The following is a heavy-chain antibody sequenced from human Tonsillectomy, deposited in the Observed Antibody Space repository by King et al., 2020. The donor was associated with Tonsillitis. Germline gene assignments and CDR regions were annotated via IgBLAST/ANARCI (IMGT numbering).Heavy chain of an antibody. D-gene: IGHD3-9*01. J-gene: IGHJ6*02. CDR3: AGDGNILPGYYRYYYYGMDV. V-gene: IGHV1-18*04. CDR1: GYTFTNYG. Sequence: QLVQSGAEVKKPGASVKVSCKASGYTFTNYGITWVRQAPGQGLEWMGWISTYNGNTNYAQKLQGRVTMTTDTSTSTAYMELRSLRSDDTAVYYCAGDGNILPGYYRYYYYGMDVWGQGTTVTVSS. CDR2: ISTYNGNT.